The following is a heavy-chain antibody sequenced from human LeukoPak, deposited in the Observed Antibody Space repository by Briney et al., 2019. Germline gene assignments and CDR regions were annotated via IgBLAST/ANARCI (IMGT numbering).Heavy chain of an antibody. CDR3: ARSTITDAFDI. CDR1: GYSISSGYY. V-gene: IGHV4-38-2*02. Sequence: PSETLSLTCTVSGYSISSGYYWGWIRQPPGKGLEWIGSIYHSGSTYYNPSLKSRFTISVDTSKNQFSLRLSSVTAADTAVYYCARSTITDAFDIWGQGTMVTVSS. D-gene: IGHD1-14*01. J-gene: IGHJ3*02. CDR2: IYHSGST.